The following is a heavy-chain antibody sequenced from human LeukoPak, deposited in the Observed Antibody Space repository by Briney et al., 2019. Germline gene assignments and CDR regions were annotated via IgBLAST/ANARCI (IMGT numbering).Heavy chain of an antibody. Sequence: RESLRLSCALSGFTVSSNYMSWVRPVHRKGLDWVSVIYSGGTTYYADSVKGRFTISRDNSKNTLYLQMNRLRAEDTAVYYCARGVTPDWFDPWGQGTLVTVSS. V-gene: IGHV3-66*01. CDR2: IYSGGTT. CDR3: ARGVTPDWFDP. J-gene: IGHJ5*02. CDR1: GFTVSSNY. D-gene: IGHD2-21*02.